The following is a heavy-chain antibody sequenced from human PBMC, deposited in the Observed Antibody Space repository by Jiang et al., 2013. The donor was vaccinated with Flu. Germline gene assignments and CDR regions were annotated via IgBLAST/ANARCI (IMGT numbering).Heavy chain of an antibody. CDR1: GFTFSSYA. J-gene: IGHJ4*02. Sequence: VQLLESGGGLVQPGGSLRLSCAASGFTFSSYAMSWVRQAPGKGLEWVSAISGSGGSTYYADSVKGRFTISRDNSKNTLYLQMNSLRAEDTAVYYCAKADLPRYSSSWLPFDYWGQGTLVTVSS. CDR2: ISGSGGST. CDR3: AKADLPRYSSSWLPFDY. V-gene: IGHV3-23*01. D-gene: IGHD6-13*01.